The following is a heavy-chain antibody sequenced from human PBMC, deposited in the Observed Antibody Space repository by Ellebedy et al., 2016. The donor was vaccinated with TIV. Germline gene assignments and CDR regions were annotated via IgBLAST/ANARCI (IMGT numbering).Heavy chain of an antibody. CDR3: ARRGYSYGHYYYFDY. CDR1: GGSIGTYS. D-gene: IGHD5-18*01. CDR2: IYYTGST. Sequence: MPSETLSLTCAASGGSIGTYSWSWLRQPPGQPLEWIGYIYYTGSTNYNPSLDSRVSMSVDTSNNQFSLSLTFVTAADTAVYYCARRGYSYGHYYYFDYWGQGALVTVSS. V-gene: IGHV4-59*08. J-gene: IGHJ4*02.